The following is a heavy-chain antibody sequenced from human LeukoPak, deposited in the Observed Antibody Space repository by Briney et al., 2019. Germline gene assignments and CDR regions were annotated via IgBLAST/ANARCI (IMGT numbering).Heavy chain of an antibody. CDR2: IRNKAYGGTA. D-gene: IGHD3-9*01. CDR3: TREKRYFDWFQADY. V-gene: IGHV3-49*03. J-gene: IGHJ4*02. Sequence: PGGSLRLSCTASGFTFSDYAMSWFRQAPGKGLEWVGFIRNKAYGGTAEYAACVKGRLTISRDDSKTLAYLQMNSLKTEDTAVYYCTREKRYFDWFQADYWGQGTLVTVSS. CDR1: GFTFSDYA.